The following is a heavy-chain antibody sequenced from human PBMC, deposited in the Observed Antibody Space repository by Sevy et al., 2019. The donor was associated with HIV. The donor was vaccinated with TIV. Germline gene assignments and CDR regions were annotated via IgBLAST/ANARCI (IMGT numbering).Heavy chain of an antibody. D-gene: IGHD6-13*01. V-gene: IGHV3-33*01. CDR3: ARDQGKDAPMDV. J-gene: IGHJ6*02. CDR2: IWHDGKNK. Sequence: GGSLRLSCVASGFTFRNYGMHWVRQAPGKGLERVAVIWHDGKNKNYAESVKGRFTIFRDNSKNTLYLEMNSLRVEDTAVFYCARDQGKDAPMDVWGQGTTVTVSS. CDR1: GFTFRNYG.